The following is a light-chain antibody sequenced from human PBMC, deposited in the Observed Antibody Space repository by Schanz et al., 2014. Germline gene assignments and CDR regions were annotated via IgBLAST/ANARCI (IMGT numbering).Light chain of an antibody. CDR1: QTVSRSH. V-gene: IGKV3D-20*02. CDR3: QQRSNWPPLT. CDR2: GTS. J-gene: IGKJ4*01. Sequence: EIVLTQSPGTLSLSPGEGATLSCRASQTVSRSHIAWYQQKLGQAPRLLIYGTSNRASGIPDKFSGSGSGTDVTLTISAPAPEDFAVYDWQQRSNWPPLTFGGGTKVEIK.